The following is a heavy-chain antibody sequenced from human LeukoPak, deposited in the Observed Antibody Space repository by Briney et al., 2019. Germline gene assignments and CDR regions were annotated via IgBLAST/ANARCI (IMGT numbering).Heavy chain of an antibody. CDR2: IWYDGGKK. CDR3: VRYCNGGSCYRAAFDV. J-gene: IGHJ3*01. Sequence: PGRSLRLSCAASGFTFSDYGMYWVRQAPGKGLEWVALIWYDGGKKYYTDSVRGRFTISRDNSKNTLYLQMDSLRAEDTAVYYCVRYCNGGSCYRAAFDVWSPGTMVTVSS. D-gene: IGHD2-15*01. V-gene: IGHV3-33*01. CDR1: GFTFSDYG.